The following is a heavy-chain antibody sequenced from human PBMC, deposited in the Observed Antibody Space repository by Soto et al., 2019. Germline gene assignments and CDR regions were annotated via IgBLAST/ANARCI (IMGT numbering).Heavy chain of an antibody. V-gene: IGHV4-34*01. J-gene: IGHJ5*02. CDR2: INHSGST. CDR3: ARGPDILTGLWGYNWFDP. D-gene: IGHD3-9*01. CDR1: GGSFSGYY. Sequence: PSETLSRTCAVYGGSFSGYYWSWIRQPPGKGLEWIGEINHSGSTNYNPSLKSRVTISVDTSKNQFSLKLSSVTAADTAVYYCARGPDILTGLWGYNWFDPWGQGTPVTVSS.